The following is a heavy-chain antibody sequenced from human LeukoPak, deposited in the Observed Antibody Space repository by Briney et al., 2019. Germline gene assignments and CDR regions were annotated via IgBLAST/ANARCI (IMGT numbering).Heavy chain of an antibody. Sequence: ASVKVSCKASGYTFINYAMHWVRQAPGQRLEWMGWINAGNGNTEYSQKFQGRVTITRDTSASTAYMELSSLRSEDTAVYYCARDLMESSSSTPMYTFDIWGQGTMVTVSS. CDR2: INAGNGNT. CDR3: ARDLMESSSSTPMYTFDI. D-gene: IGHD6-6*01. J-gene: IGHJ3*02. CDR1: GYTFINYA. V-gene: IGHV1-3*01.